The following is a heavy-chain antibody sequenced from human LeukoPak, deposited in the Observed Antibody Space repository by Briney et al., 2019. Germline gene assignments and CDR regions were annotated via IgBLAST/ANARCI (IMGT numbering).Heavy chain of an antibody. CDR3: ARHGGYCSGTSCYGVWFDP. CDR2: IYYSGIT. V-gene: IGHV4-39*01. D-gene: IGHD2-2*01. J-gene: IGHJ5*02. Sequence: SETLSLTCTVSGGSISSNSYYWGWIRQPPGKGLEWIGSIYYSGITYSNPSLKSRVTISVDTSKNQFSLKLSSVTAADTAVYSCARHGGYCSGTSCYGVWFDPWGQGTLPPSPQ. CDR1: GGSISSNSYY.